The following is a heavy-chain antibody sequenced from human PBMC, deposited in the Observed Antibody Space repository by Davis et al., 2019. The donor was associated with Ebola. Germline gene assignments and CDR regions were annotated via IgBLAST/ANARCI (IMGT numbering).Heavy chain of an antibody. J-gene: IGHJ5*02. CDR2: VYYNGNT. D-gene: IGHD5-18*01. CDR3: ARVGGYNYPMLDL. Sequence: SETLSLTCAVSGSSFSSGGYSWSWVRQPPGKGLEWIGYVYYNGNTYYNPSLESRLSMSVDTSNNKFSLDLTSVTAADTAIYYCARVGGYNYPMLDLWGQGTLVTVSS. CDR1: GSSFSSGGYS. V-gene: IGHV4-30-4*07.